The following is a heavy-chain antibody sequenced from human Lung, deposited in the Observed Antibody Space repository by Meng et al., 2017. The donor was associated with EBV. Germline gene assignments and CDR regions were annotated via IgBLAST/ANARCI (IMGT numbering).Heavy chain of an antibody. V-gene: IGHV1-8*01. CDR2: MNPNRGTT. J-gene: IGHJ4*02. CDR1: GYTFTSYD. CDR3: ATGVADFEY. D-gene: IGHD6-19*01. Sequence: QVEMGQAGAEVQKPGATVKVSCKASGYTFTSYDINWVRQGTGQGLEWMGWMNPNRGTTGYAQKFQGRVTMTRNISKSTAYMDLSSLRSEDTAVYYCATGVADFEYWGQGTLVTVSS.